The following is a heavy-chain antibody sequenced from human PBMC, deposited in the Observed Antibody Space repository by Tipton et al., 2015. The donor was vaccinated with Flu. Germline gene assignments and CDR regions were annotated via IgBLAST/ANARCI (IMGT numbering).Heavy chain of an antibody. J-gene: IGHJ4*02. CDR1: GGSISSSSYY. V-gene: IGHV4-39*07. CDR2: IYHSGST. Sequence: TLSLTCTVSGGSISSSSYYWGWIRQPPGKGLEWIGSIYHSGSTYYNPSLKSRVTISVDTAKNQFSLELSSVTAADSAVYYCARVETVRLYSFDYWGQGTLVTVSS. CDR3: ARVETVRLYSFDY. D-gene: IGHD1-1*01.